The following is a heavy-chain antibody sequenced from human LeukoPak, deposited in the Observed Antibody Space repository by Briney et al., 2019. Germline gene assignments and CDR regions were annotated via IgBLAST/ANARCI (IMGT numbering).Heavy chain of an antibody. D-gene: IGHD5-24*01. Sequence: GRSLRLSCAASGFTFSSFGMHWVRQAPGKGLEWGAVNWSDGSNQYYADSVRGRFTISRDNSKNTLFLQMNSLRTEDTAVYYCAKSPADGFKTDYWYFDLWGRGTLVTVSS. CDR1: GFTFSSFG. CDR3: AKSPADGFKTDYWYFDL. V-gene: IGHV3-33*06. CDR2: NWSDGSNQ. J-gene: IGHJ2*01.